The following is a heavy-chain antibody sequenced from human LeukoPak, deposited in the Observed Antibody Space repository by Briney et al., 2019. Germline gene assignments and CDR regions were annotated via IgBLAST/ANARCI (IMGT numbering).Heavy chain of an antibody. CDR1: GGSISSGGYY. CDR2: IYHSGST. Sequence: PSQTLSLTCTVSGGSISSGGYYWSWIRQPPGKGLEWIGYIYHSGSTYYNPSLKSRVTISVDRSKNQFSLKLSSVTAADTAVYYCARSQIVGATGYWGQGTLVTVSS. D-gene: IGHD1-26*01. V-gene: IGHV4-30-2*01. CDR3: ARSQIVGATGY. J-gene: IGHJ4*02.